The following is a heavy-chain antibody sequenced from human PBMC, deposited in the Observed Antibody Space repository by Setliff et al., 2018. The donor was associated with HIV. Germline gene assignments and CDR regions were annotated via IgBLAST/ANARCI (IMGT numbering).Heavy chain of an antibody. CDR3: ARESDGGMDV. CDR2: ISSSSSTI. CDR1: GFTFSNYC. J-gene: IGHJ6*02. Sequence: VGSLRLSCTVSGFTFSNYCMNWVRQAPGKGLEWVSYISSSSSTIYYADSVKGRFTISRDNAKNSLFLQMNSLRAEDTAVYYCARESDGGMDVWGQGTTVTVSS. V-gene: IGHV3-48*01.